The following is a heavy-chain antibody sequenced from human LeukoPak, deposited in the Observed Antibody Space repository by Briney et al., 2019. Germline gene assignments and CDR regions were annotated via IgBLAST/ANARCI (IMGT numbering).Heavy chain of an antibody. CDR2: ISSSGSTI. D-gene: IGHD6-6*01. J-gene: IGHJ4*02. V-gene: IGHV3-48*03. CDR1: GFTFSSYE. Sequence: GGSLRLSCAASGFTFSSYEMNWVRQAPGKGLEWVSYISSSGSTIYYADSVKGRFTISRDNAKNSLYLQMNSLRAEDTAVYYCARDEYSSSRVCDYWGKGTLVTVSS. CDR3: ARDEYSSSRVCDY.